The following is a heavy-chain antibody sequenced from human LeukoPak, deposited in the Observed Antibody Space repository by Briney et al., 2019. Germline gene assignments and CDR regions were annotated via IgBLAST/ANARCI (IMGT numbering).Heavy chain of an antibody. CDR1: GYTLTELS. V-gene: IGHV1-24*01. D-gene: IGHD2-15*01. CDR3: ARGYCSGGSCYTIDF. Sequence: ASVKVSCKVSGYTLTELSMHWVRQAPGKGLEWMGSFDPEDGETIYAQRFQGRVTMTEDTSKDTAYMELSSLTSEDTAVYYCARGYCSGGSCYTIDFWGQGTLVTVSS. CDR2: FDPEDGET. J-gene: IGHJ4*02.